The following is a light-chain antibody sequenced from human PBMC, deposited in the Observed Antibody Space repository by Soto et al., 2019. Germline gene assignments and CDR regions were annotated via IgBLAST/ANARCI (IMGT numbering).Light chain of an antibody. J-gene: IGKJ1*01. CDR2: AAS. V-gene: IGKV1-12*01. CDR1: QGISTN. Sequence: DIQMTQSPSSVSASVGDRVTITCRASQGISTNLAWYQQKPGKAPKLLVYAASSLQSGVPPRFSGSGSGTDFTLTISSLQPEDFAIYYCLQYYTWWTFGQGTRVEIK. CDR3: LQYYTWWT.